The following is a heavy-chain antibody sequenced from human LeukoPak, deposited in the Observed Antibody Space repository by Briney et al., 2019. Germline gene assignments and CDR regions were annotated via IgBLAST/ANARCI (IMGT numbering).Heavy chain of an antibody. CDR1: GGSISSYY. D-gene: IGHD6-6*01. Sequence: KASETLSLTCTVSGGSISSYYWSWIRQPPGKGLEWIGYIYYSGSTNYNPSLKSRVTISVDTSKNQFSLKLSSVTAADTAVYYCATSSLWTPGYYYYMDVWGKGTTVTVSS. V-gene: IGHV4-59*12. CDR2: IYYSGST. J-gene: IGHJ6*03. CDR3: ATSSLWTPGYYYYMDV.